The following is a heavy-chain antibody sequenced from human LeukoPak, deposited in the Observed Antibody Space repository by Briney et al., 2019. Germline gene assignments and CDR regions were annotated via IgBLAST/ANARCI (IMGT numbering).Heavy chain of an antibody. D-gene: IGHD3-22*01. CDR3: ARDGSPNYYDSSGYYY. J-gene: IGHJ4*02. Sequence: GRSLRLPCAASGFTFSSYAMHWVRQAPGKGLEWVAVISYDGSNKYYADSVKGRFTISRDNSKNTLYLQMNSLRAEDTAVYYCARDGSPNYYDSSGYYYWGQGTLVTVSS. CDR1: GFTFSSYA. CDR2: ISYDGSNK. V-gene: IGHV3-30-3*01.